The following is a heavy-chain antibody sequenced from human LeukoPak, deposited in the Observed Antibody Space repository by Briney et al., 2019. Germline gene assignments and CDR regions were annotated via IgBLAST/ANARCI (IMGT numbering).Heavy chain of an antibody. CDR2: ISAYNGNT. CDR3: ARSVRSGGWWVDYFDY. V-gene: IGHV1-18*04. Sequence: ASVKVSCKASGYTFTSYGISWVRQAPGQGLEWMGWISAYNGNTNYAQKLQGRVTMTTDTSTSTAYMELRSLRSDDTAVYYCARSVRSGGWWVDYFDYWGRGTLVTVSS. J-gene: IGHJ4*02. D-gene: IGHD6-13*01. CDR1: GYTFTSYG.